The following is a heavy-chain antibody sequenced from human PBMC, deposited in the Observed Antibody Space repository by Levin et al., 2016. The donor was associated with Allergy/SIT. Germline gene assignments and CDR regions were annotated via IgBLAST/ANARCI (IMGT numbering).Heavy chain of an antibody. V-gene: IGHV1-18*01. Sequence: ASVKVSCKASGYTFTSYGISWVRQAPGQGLEWMGWISAYNGNTNYAQKLQGRVTMTTDTSTSTAYMELSRLRSDDTAVYYCASSQWLRLRGFDYWGQGTLVTVSS. D-gene: IGHD5-12*01. CDR1: GYTFTSYG. J-gene: IGHJ4*02. CDR3: ASSQWLRLRGFDY. CDR2: ISAYNGNT.